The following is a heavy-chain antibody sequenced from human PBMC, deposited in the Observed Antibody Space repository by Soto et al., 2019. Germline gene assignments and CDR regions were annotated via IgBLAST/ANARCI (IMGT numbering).Heavy chain of an antibody. V-gene: IGHV3-23*01. CDR1: GISFSNYA. D-gene: IGHD3-3*01. CDR3: ARESSPKTFTIFGVVPDYYGMDV. Sequence: PGGSLRLSCAASGISFSNYALSWVRQAPGKGLEWVSGISGSGRNTYYADSVKGRFTISRDNSKNTLSLQMNSLRADDTAVYYCARESSPKTFTIFGVVPDYYGMDVWGQGTTVTVSS. J-gene: IGHJ6*02. CDR2: ISGSGRNT.